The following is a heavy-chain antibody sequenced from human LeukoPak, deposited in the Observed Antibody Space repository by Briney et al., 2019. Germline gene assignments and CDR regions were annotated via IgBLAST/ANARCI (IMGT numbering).Heavy chain of an antibody. CDR3: ARTGHYWDAFDI. D-gene: IGHD2-15*01. Sequence: SETLSLTCPVSGGSISSGDYYWSWIRQPPGKGLEWIGYIYYSGSTYYNPSLKSRVTISVDTSKNQFSLKLSSVTAADTAVYYRARTGHYWDAFDIWGQGTMVTVSS. J-gene: IGHJ3*02. V-gene: IGHV4-30-4*08. CDR2: IYYSGST. CDR1: GGSISSGDYY.